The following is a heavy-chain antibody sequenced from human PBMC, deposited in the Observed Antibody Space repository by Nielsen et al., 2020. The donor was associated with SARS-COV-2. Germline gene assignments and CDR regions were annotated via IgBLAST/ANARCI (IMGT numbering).Heavy chain of an antibody. V-gene: IGHV4-34*01. CDR1: GGSFSGYY. CDR3: ARRSYYYDSSGLKGGMDV. CDR2: INHSGST. J-gene: IGHJ6*02. D-gene: IGHD3-22*01. Sequence: SATLSLTCAVYGGSFSGYYWSWIRQPPGKGLEWIGEINHSGSTNYNPSLKSRVTISVDTSRNQFSLKLSSVTAADTAVYYCARRSYYYDSSGLKGGMDVWGQGTTVTVSS.